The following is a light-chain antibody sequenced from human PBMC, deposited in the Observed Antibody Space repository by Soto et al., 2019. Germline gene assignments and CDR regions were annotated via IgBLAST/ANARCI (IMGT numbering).Light chain of an antibody. CDR2: DAS. Sequence: EIVLTQSPSTLSLSPGERATLSCRASQSVSSSYLAWYQQKPGLAPMLLLSDASSRSTGIPDRFSGSGSATDFTLPIIRLEQADFVVYYCQQYASSPPITFGQGTRLEIK. J-gene: IGKJ5*01. CDR1: QSVSSSY. CDR3: QQYASSPPIT. V-gene: IGKV3D-20*01.